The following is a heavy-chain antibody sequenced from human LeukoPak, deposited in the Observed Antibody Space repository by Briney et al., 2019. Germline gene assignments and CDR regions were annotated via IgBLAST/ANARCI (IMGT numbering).Heavy chain of an antibody. D-gene: IGHD6-13*01. V-gene: IGHV4-39*01. J-gene: IGHJ6*03. CDR2: IYTSGST. Sequence: PSETLSLTCIVSGDSISSSNYYWGWIRQPPGKGLEWIGRIYTSGSTNYNPSLKSRVTISVDTSKNQFSLKLSSVTAADTAVYYCARASVGYSSSWYQDYYYMDVWGKGTTVTVSS. CDR1: GDSISSSNYY. CDR3: ARASVGYSSSWYQDYYYMDV.